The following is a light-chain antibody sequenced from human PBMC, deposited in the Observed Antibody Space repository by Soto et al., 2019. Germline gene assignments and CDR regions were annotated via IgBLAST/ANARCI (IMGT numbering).Light chain of an antibody. Sequence: QSVLTQPPSASGTPGQRVTISCSGGSSNIGTKAVNWYQQLPGTAPKLLIYNNNQRPSGVPDRFSGSKSGTSASLAISGLQSEDEADYYCVAWDDSLNGYVFGTGTKVTVL. CDR1: SSNIGTKA. CDR3: VAWDDSLNGYV. CDR2: NNN. V-gene: IGLV1-44*01. J-gene: IGLJ1*01.